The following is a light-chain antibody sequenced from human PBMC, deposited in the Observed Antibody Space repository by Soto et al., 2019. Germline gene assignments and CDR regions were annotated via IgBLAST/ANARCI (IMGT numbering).Light chain of an antibody. J-gene: IGLJ1*01. CDR1: SANIGAAYN. Sequence: QSALTQPPSVSGAPGQRVTISCTGSSANIGAAYNVDWYQQLPGTAPKLLIYGHNNQPSGVPARFSGSKSGTSASLAIAGLQAEDEGDYYCQSYDSSLSGYVFGTGTKVTVL. V-gene: IGLV1-40*01. CDR2: GHN. CDR3: QSYDSSLSGYV.